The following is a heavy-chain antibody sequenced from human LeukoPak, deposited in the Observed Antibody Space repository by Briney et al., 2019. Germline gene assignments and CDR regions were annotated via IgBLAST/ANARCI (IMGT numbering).Heavy chain of an antibody. Sequence: GGSLRLSCAASGFTFSNFGMHWVRQAPGKGLEWVAFIRYDGSNTYYADSVKGRFTISRDNSKNTLYLQMNSLRAEDTAVYYCARWYSSSWYVRYFDLWGRGTLVTVSS. D-gene: IGHD6-13*01. V-gene: IGHV3-30*02. CDR2: IRYDGSNT. CDR1: GFTFSNFG. J-gene: IGHJ2*01. CDR3: ARWYSSSWYVRYFDL.